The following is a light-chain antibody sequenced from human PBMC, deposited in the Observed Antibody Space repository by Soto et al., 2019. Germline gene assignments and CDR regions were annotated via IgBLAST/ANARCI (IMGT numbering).Light chain of an antibody. CDR3: SSYTNINTRACV. V-gene: IGLV2-14*01. Sequence: QSALTQPASVSGSPGQSITISCTGTSGDIGSYNRVSWYQQHPGKAPKRIIYEVTDRPSGVSNRFSGSKSGNTASLTISGLQAEDEAEYYCSSYTNINTRACVFGTRTKVTVL. CDR1: SGDIGSYNR. CDR2: EVT. J-gene: IGLJ1*01.